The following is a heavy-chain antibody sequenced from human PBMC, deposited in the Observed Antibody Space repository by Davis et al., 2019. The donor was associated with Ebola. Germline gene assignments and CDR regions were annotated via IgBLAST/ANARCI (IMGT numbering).Heavy chain of an antibody. Sequence: SETLSLTCTVSGGSVSSGSYYWSWIRQPPGKGLEWIGYIYYSGSTNYNPSLKSRVTISVDTSKNQFSLKLSSVTAADTAVYYCAREAYGGNAIDYWGQGTLVTVSS. CDR3: AREAYGGNAIDY. D-gene: IGHD4-23*01. CDR1: GGSVSSGSYY. J-gene: IGHJ4*02. V-gene: IGHV4-61*01. CDR2: IYYSGST.